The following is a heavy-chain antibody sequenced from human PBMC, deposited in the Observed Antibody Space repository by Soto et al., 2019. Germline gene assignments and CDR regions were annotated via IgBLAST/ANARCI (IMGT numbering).Heavy chain of an antibody. V-gene: IGHV2-5*02. J-gene: IGHJ4*02. CDR2: IYWDDDK. D-gene: IGHD3-3*01. CDR3: AHRVLRTVFGLVTTTAIYFDF. Sequence: QITLNESGPTQVKPRQTLTLTCTFSGFSLTTSGVGVGWIRQSPGKAPQWLALIYWDDDKRYSPSLKSRLTITKDTSKIQVVLTMADLDTADTATYYCAHRVLRTVFGLVTTTAIYFDFWGQGTPVAVSS. CDR1: GFSLTTSGVG.